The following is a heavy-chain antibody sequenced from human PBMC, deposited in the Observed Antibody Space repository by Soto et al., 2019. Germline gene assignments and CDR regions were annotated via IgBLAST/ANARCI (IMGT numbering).Heavy chain of an antibody. Sequence: ASLKVSCKASGYTFTSYYMHWVRQAPGQGLEWMGIINPNGGSTTYAQRFRAGFTMTRDTSTSTVYMELSSLRSEDSAVYYCATSVNSAMAFDYWGQGTLVTVSS. CDR1: GYTFTSYY. J-gene: IGHJ4*02. CDR2: INPNGGST. D-gene: IGHD5-18*01. CDR3: ATSVNSAMAFDY. V-gene: IGHV1-46*01.